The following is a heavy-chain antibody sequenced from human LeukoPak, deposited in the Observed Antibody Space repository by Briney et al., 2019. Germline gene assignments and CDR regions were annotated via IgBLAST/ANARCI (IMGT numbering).Heavy chain of an antibody. CDR1: GYTFPTYS. D-gene: IGHD2-2*01. J-gene: IGHJ4*02. Sequence: ASVKVSCKASGYTFPTYSISWVRQAPGQGLEWMGWISAYNGNTNYAQKLQGRVTMTTDTSTTTAYMELRSLRSDDTAMYYCARESRRCSSTNCYFDYWGQGTLVTVSS. CDR2: ISAYNGNT. V-gene: IGHV1-18*01. CDR3: ARESRRCSSTNCYFDY.